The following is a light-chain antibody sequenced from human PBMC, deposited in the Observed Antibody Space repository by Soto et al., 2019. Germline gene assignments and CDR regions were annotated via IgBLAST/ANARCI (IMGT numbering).Light chain of an antibody. CDR2: KAS. Sequence: DIQMTQSPSTLSASVGDRVTITCRASQSISIWLAWYQQKPGKAPKLLIYKASSLESGVPSRFSGSGSGTEFTLTISSLQPDDFATYYCQQYNSYSYTFGPGTKLEIK. J-gene: IGKJ2*01. CDR3: QQYNSYSYT. V-gene: IGKV1-5*03. CDR1: QSISIW.